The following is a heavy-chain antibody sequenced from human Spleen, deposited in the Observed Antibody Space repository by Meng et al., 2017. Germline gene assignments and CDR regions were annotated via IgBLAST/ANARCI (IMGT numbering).Heavy chain of an antibody. J-gene: IGHJ5*01. CDR2: ISGSGDNT. V-gene: IGHV3-23*01. CDR3: AKVKLRYFDWFDS. D-gene: IGHD3-9*01. CDR1: GFTFSSYS. Sequence: GGSLRLSCAASGFTFSSYSMNWVRQAPGKGLEWVSGISGSGDNTYYVDSVKGRFTISRDNSKNTLYLQMNSLRAGDTAVYYCAKVKLRYFDWFDSWGQGTLVTVSS.